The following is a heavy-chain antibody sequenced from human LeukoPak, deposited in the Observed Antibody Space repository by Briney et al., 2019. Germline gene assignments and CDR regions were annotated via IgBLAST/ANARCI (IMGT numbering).Heavy chain of an antibody. V-gene: IGHV4-39*07. J-gene: IGHJ4*02. CDR3: ARTTWAQHVDTAMAARWYFDY. D-gene: IGHD5-18*01. CDR2: IYYSGST. CDR1: GGSISSSSYY. Sequence: KPSETLSLTCTVSGGSISSSSYYWGWIRQPPGKGLEWIGSIYYSGSTNYNPSLKSRVTISVDTSKNQFSLKLSSVTAADTAVYYCARTTWAQHVDTAMAARWYFDYWGQGTLVTVSS.